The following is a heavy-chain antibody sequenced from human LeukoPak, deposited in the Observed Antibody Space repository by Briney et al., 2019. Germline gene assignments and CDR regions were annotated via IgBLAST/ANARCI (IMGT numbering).Heavy chain of an antibody. CDR2: ISGSDDST. CDR3: AKDRVVYCGGDCSNFDY. D-gene: IGHD2-21*02. J-gene: IGHJ4*02. Sequence: PGGSLRLSCAASGFTFNSYAMNWVRQAPGKGLEWVSGISGSDDSTYYAHSVKGRFTISRDNSKNTLYLQMNSLRAEDTAVYYCAKDRVVYCGGDCSNFDYWGQGTLVTVSS. V-gene: IGHV3-23*01. CDR1: GFTFNSYA.